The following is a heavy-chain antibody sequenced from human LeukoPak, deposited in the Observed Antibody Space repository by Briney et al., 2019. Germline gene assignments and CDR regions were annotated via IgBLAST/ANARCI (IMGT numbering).Heavy chain of an antibody. CDR2: IYYSGST. CDR1: GGSISSYY. D-gene: IGHD6-19*01. J-gene: IGHJ2*01. Sequence: SEALSLTGTVSGGSISSYYWSWIRQPPGKGLEWMGYIYYSGSTNYNPSLKSPITISVDTSKNQFSLKLGSVTAPGTAASYFARDRVAVADTWYFDLWGRGTRVSVFS. CDR3: ARDRVAVADTWYFDL. V-gene: IGHV4-59*01.